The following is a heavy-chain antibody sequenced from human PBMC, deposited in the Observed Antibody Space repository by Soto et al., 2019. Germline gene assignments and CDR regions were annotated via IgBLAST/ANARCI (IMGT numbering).Heavy chain of an antibody. V-gene: IGHV1-18*01. Sequence: QVKLVQSGAEVKKPGASVKVSCKASGYTFTSYGISWVRQAPGQGLEWMGWISAYNGNTNYAQKLQGRGTMTTDTSTSTAYMELRSLRSDDTAVYYCARSGCSGGSCYSYYFDYWGQGTLVTVSS. J-gene: IGHJ4*02. CDR1: GYTFTSYG. CDR2: ISAYNGNT. D-gene: IGHD2-15*01. CDR3: ARSGCSGGSCYSYYFDY.